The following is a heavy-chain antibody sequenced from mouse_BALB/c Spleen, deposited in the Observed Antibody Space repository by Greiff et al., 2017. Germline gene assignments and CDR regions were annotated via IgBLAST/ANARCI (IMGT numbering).Heavy chain of an antibody. Sequence: EVQLQESGPGLVKPSQSLSLTYSVTGYSITSGYYWNWIRQFPGNKLEWMGYISYDGSNNYNPSLKNRISITRDTSKNQFFLKLNSVTTEDTATYYCANRYDRFAYWGQGTLVTVSA. D-gene: IGHD2-14*01. CDR1: GYSITSGYY. J-gene: IGHJ3*01. CDR3: ANRYDRFAY. CDR2: ISYDGSN. V-gene: IGHV3-6*02.